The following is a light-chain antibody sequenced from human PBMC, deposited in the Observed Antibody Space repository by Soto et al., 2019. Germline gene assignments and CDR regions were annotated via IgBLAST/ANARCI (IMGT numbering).Light chain of an antibody. CDR2: DAP. CDR3: QHRDNWSYI. V-gene: IGKV3-11*01. Sequence: EIVLTQSPATLSLSPGERATLSCTASESVRHYVAWYQQKPGQAPRLLIYDAPTRATGIPARFSGSGSGTDYTLSISSLEAEDFAVYHCQHRDNWSYIFGQGTKLEMK. J-gene: IGKJ2*01. CDR1: ESVRHY.